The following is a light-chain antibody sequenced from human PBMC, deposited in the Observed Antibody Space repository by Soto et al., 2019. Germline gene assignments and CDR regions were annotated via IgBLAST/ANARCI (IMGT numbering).Light chain of an antibody. J-gene: IGKJ2*02. V-gene: IGKV3-20*01. Sequence: EIVLTQSPGTLSLSPGERATLSCRASQSVSSSYLAWFQQKPGQAPRLLIYGASSRATGFPDRFSGSGSGTNLTVTISRLEPEDFAVYYCQQYGSSPSTFGQGTKLEIK. CDR2: GAS. CDR3: QQYGSSPST. CDR1: QSVSSSY.